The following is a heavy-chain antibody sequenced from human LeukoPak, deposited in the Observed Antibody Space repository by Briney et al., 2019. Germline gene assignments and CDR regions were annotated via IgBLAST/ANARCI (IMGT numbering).Heavy chain of an antibody. CDR1: GGSFSGYY. D-gene: IGHD4-17*01. J-gene: IGHJ3*02. V-gene: IGHV4-34*01. CDR3: AGEFTTVQDAIDI. Sequence: PSETLSLTCAVYGGSFSGYYWSWIRQPPGKGLEWIGEINHSGSTNYNPSLKSRVTISVDTSKNQFSLKLSSVTAADTAVYYCAGEFTTVQDAIDIWGQGTMVTVSS. CDR2: INHSGST.